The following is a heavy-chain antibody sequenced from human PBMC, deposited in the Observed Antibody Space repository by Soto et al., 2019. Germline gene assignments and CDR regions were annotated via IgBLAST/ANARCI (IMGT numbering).Heavy chain of an antibody. Sequence: ASVKVSCKASGYTFTSYGISWVRQAPGQGLEWMGWISAYNGNTNYAQKLQGRVTMTTDTSTSTAHMELRSLRSDDTAVYYCAREHGYSGYRWGYYYYYGMDVWGQGTTVTVS. CDR1: GYTFTSYG. CDR2: ISAYNGNT. J-gene: IGHJ6*02. CDR3: AREHGYSGYRWGYYYYYGMDV. D-gene: IGHD5-12*01. V-gene: IGHV1-18*01.